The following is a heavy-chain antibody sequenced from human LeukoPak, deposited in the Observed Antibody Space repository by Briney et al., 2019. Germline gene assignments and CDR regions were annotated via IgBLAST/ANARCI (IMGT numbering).Heavy chain of an antibody. V-gene: IGHV4-34*01. CDR3: ARGRGVRGVPY. Sequence: SETLSLTCAVYGGSFSGYYWSWIRQPPGKGLEWIGEINHSGSTNYNPSLKSRVTISVDTSKNQFSLELSSVTAADTAVYYCARGRGVRGVPYWGQGTLVTVSS. CDR1: GGSFSGYY. J-gene: IGHJ4*02. D-gene: IGHD3-10*01. CDR2: INHSGST.